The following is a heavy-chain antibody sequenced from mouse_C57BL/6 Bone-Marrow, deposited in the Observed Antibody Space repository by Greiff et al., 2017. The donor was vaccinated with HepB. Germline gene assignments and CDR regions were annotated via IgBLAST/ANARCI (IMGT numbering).Heavy chain of an antibody. CDR3: ARSTRNYSYAMDY. Sequence: VKLMEPGAELVKPGASVKMSCKASGYTFTSYWITWVKQRPGQGLEWIGDIYPGSGSTNYNEKFKSKATLTVDTSSSTAYMQLSSLTSEDSAVYYCARSTRNYSYAMDYWGQGTSVTVSS. D-gene: IGHD2-1*01. J-gene: IGHJ4*01. V-gene: IGHV1-55*01. CDR2: IYPGSGST. CDR1: GYTFTSYW.